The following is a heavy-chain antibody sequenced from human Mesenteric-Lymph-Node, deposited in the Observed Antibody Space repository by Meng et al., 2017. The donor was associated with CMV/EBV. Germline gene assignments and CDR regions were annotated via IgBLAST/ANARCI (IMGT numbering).Heavy chain of an antibody. D-gene: IGHD2-2*01. CDR3: ARGRGCSDTTCYDDVLNI. CDR2: INPNSGGT. CDR1: GYTFTGYY. V-gene: IGHV1-2*02. Sequence: ASVKVSCKASGYTFTGYYMHWVRQAPGQGLEWMGWINPNSGGTNYAQKFQGRVTMTRDTSISTAYMELSRLSSDDTAVYYCARGRGCSDTTCYDDVLNIWGQGTMVTVSS. J-gene: IGHJ3*02.